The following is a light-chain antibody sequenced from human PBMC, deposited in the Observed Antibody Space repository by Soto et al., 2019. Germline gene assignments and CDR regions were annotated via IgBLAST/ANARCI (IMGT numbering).Light chain of an antibody. V-gene: IGKV3-20*01. Sequence: EIVLTQSPGTLSLSPGERATLSCRASQSVGSSYLAWYQQKPGQAPRVLIYGASSRATGIPDRFSGSGSGTDFTLTISRLEPEDFAVYYCQQYSDWPWTFGQGTKVEIK. CDR3: QQYSDWPWT. CDR2: GAS. J-gene: IGKJ1*01. CDR1: QSVGSSY.